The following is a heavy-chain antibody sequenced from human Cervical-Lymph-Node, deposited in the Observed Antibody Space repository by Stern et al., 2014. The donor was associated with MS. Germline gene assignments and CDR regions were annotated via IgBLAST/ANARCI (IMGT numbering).Heavy chain of an antibody. J-gene: IGHJ4*02. CDR1: GGSISSYY. CDR2: IYYSGST. CDR3: ARGTRRLNYYDSSGYSYFDY. Sequence: QLQLQESGPGLVKPSETLSLTCTVSGGSISSYYWSWIRQPPGKGLEWIGYIYYSGSTNYNPSLKSRVTISVDTSKNQFSLKLSSVTAADTAVYYCARGTRRLNYYDSSGYSYFDYWGQGTLVTVSS. D-gene: IGHD3-22*01. V-gene: IGHV4-59*01.